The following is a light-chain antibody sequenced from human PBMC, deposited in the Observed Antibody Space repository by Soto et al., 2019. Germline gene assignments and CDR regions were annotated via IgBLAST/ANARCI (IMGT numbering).Light chain of an antibody. CDR1: NSDVGSYNR. V-gene: IGLV2-18*02. CDR2: EVT. CDR3: TSYTTNSPVV. J-gene: IGLJ2*01. Sequence: QSVLTQPPSVSGSPGQSVTITCTGTNSDVGSYNRVSWFQQPPGTAPKLIIFEVTNRPSGVPDRFSGSKSGNTASLTIFGLQAEDKADYYCTSYTTNSPVVFGGGTQLTVL.